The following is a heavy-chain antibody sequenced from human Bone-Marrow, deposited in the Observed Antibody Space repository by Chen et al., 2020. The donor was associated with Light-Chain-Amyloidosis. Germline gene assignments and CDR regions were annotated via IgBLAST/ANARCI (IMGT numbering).Heavy chain of an antibody. CDR2: IFYSGST. V-gene: IGHV4-59*01. J-gene: IGHJ4*02. Sequence: VQRKEGGGGRGKKAETRSLTCSVSETSIDAAYWAWIRQPPGKGLEWIGYIFYSGSTTYNPSLKSRVTMSVDTSTNPFSLQLTSLPTADTAVYYCARVQTVTALNYWGQGTMVTVSS. D-gene: IGHD2-21*02. CDR1: ETSIDAAY. CDR3: ARVQTVTALNY.